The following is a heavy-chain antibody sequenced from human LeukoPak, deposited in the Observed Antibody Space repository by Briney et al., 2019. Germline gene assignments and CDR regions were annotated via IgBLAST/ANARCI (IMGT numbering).Heavy chain of an antibody. CDR3: AKGRVNYGSGSYPNDY. D-gene: IGHD3-10*01. V-gene: IGHV3-30*18. Sequence: GRSLRLSCAASGFAFSTYGMHWVRKAPGKGLEWVAVISYDGSNKYYADSVKGRFTISRDNSKNTLFLQMNSLRAEDTAVYFCAKGRVNYGSGSYPNDYWGQGTLVTVSS. CDR1: GFAFSTYG. CDR2: ISYDGSNK. J-gene: IGHJ4*02.